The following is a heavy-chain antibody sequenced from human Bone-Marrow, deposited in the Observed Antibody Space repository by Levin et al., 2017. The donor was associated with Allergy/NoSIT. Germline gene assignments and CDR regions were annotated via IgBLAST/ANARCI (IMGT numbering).Heavy chain of an antibody. CDR2: IYSSGST. V-gene: IGHV4-59*01. CDR3: ARGGWGHSTTDPCYFDF. J-gene: IGHJ4*02. Sequence: SETLSLTCSVSGGSISSYYWSWIRQPPGKGLEWIGFIYSSGSTTYNPSLKSRVIISVDTSKNQFSLKLSSVTAADTAVYYCARGGWGHSTTDPCYFDFWGLGALVTVSS. D-gene: IGHD2/OR15-2a*01. CDR1: GGSISSYY.